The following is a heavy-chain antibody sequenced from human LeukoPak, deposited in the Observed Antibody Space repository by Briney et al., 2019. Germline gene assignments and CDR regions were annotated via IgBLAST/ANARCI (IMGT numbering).Heavy chain of an antibody. CDR1: GFTFSSYA. D-gene: IGHD2-2*01. Sequence: GGSLRLSCAASGFTFSSYAMSWVRQAPGKGLEWVSAISGSGGSTYYADSVKGRFTISRDNSKNTLYLQMNSLRAEDTAVYYCAKDSHCSSTSCYGHNWFDPWGQGTLATVSS. J-gene: IGHJ5*02. CDR2: ISGSGGST. CDR3: AKDSHCSSTSCYGHNWFDP. V-gene: IGHV3-23*01.